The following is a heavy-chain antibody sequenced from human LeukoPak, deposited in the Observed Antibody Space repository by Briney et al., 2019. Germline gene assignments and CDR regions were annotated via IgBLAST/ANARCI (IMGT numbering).Heavy chain of an antibody. J-gene: IGHJ4*02. CDR2: INHSGST. Sequence: PSETLSLTCAVYGGSFSGYYWSWIRQPPGKGLEWIGEINHSGSTNYNPSLKSRVTISVDTPKNQFSLKLSSVTAADTAVYYCARGLGGDFDYWGQGTLVTVSS. D-gene: IGHD3-16*01. CDR1: GGSFSGYY. CDR3: ARGLGGDFDY. V-gene: IGHV4-34*01.